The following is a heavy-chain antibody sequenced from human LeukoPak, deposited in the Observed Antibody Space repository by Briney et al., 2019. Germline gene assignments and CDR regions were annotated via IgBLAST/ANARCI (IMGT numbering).Heavy chain of an antibody. CDR1: GYTFTSYQ. D-gene: IGHD2/OR15-2a*01. V-gene: IGHV1-46*01. CDR2: INPSGGST. J-gene: IGHJ4*02. Sequence: ASVKVSCTASGYTFTSYQMHWVRQAPGQGLEWMGIINPSGGSTIYAQKFQGRVTMTRDTSTSTVSMELSSLRYEDTAIYYCASRISFSFDYWGQGTLVTVSS. CDR3: ASRISFSFDY.